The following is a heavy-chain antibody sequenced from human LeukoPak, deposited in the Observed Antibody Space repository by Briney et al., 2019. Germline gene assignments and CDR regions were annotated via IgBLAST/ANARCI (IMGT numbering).Heavy chain of an antibody. Sequence: MASETLSLTCTVSGGSISSYYWSWIRQPPGKGLEWIGYIYYSGSTNYNPSLKSRVTISVDPSKNQFSLKLSSVTAADTAVYYCARLGTDSSGYYYVIWGQGTMVTVSS. J-gene: IGHJ3*02. V-gene: IGHV4-59*08. CDR2: IYYSGST. D-gene: IGHD3-22*01. CDR3: ARLGTDSSGYYYVI. CDR1: GGSISSYY.